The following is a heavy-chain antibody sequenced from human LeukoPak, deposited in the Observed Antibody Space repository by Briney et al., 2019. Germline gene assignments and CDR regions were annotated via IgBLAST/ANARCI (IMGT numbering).Heavy chain of an antibody. CDR3: ARAAVVAATPFFDY. CDR2: INSDGSST. J-gene: IGHJ4*02. V-gene: IGHV3-74*01. Sequence: GGSLRLSCAASGFTFSSYWMHWVRQAPGKGLVWVSRINSDGSSTSYADSVKGRFTISRDNAKNTLYLQMNSLRAEDTAVYYCARAAVVAATPFFDYWGQGTLVTVSS. D-gene: IGHD2-15*01. CDR1: GFTFSSYW.